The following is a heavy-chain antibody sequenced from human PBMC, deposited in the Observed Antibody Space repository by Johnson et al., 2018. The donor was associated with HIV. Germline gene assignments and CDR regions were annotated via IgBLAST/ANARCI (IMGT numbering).Heavy chain of an antibody. Sequence: QVQLVESGGGVVQPGRSLRLSCAASEFTFSTYGMHWVRQAPGKGLEWVAVISYDGSDKYYAASVKGRFTISRDSSKNTLYLQMNTLRADDTAVYYCARDTSGEGRAFDIWGQGTMATVSS. V-gene: IGHV3-30*03. CDR1: EFTFSTYG. CDR2: ISYDGSDK. J-gene: IGHJ3*02. D-gene: IGHD3-10*01. CDR3: ARDTSGEGRAFDI.